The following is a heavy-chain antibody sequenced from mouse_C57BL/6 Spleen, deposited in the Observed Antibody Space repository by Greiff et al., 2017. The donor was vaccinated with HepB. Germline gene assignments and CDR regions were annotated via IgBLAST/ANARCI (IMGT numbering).Heavy chain of an antibody. J-gene: IGHJ1*03. CDR1: GYTFTSYG. V-gene: IGHV1-81*01. CDR2: IYPRSGNT. D-gene: IGHD1-1*01. CDR3: ARMGITTVVAREYYGG. Sequence: LVESGAELARPGASVKLSCKASGYTFTSYGISWVKQRTGQGLEWIGEIYPRSGNTYYNEKFKGKATLTADKSSSTAYMELRSLTSEDSAVYFCARMGITTVVAREYYGGWGTGTTVTVSS.